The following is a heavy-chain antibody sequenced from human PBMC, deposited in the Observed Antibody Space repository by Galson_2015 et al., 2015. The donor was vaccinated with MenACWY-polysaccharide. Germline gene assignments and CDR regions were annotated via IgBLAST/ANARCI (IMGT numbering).Heavy chain of an antibody. V-gene: IGHV3-7*01. J-gene: IGHJ6*02. CDR1: GFTFSNYW. CDR2: IKKNGSEK. CDR3: ARGHYGMDV. Sequence: SLRLSCAASGFTFSNYWMTWVCQAPGKVLECVANIKKNGSEKYYVDSVKGRFTISRDNALYLQMNSLRAEDTAVYFCARGHYGMDVSGQGTTVTVSS.